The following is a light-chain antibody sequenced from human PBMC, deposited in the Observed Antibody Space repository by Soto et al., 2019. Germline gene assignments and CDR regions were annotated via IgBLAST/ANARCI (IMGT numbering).Light chain of an antibody. CDR3: QQYNNWPWT. J-gene: IGKJ1*01. CDR1: QSVSSY. Sequence: EIVLTQSPATLSLSPGESATLSCRASQSVSSYLAWYQQKPGQAPRXLIYDASNRATGIPARFSGSGSGTDLTITISSLEPEDFEVYYCQQYNNWPWTFGQGTKVDIK. V-gene: IGKV3-11*01. CDR2: DAS.